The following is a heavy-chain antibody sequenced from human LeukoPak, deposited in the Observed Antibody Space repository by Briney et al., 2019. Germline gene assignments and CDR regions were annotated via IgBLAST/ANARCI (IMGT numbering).Heavy chain of an antibody. V-gene: IGHV1-69*05. D-gene: IGHD5-18*01. CDR2: IIPIFGTA. CDR1: GGTFSSYA. CDR3: ARDLSGYSYEGPWDAFDI. J-gene: IGHJ3*02. Sequence: SVKVSCKASGGTFSSYAISWVRQAPGQGLEWMGGIIPIFGTANYAQKFQGRVTITTDESTSTAYIELSSLRSEDTAVYYCARDLSGYSYEGPWDAFDIWGQGTVVTVSS.